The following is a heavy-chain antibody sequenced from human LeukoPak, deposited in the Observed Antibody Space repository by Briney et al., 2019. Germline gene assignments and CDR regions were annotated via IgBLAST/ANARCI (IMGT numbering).Heavy chain of an antibody. D-gene: IGHD1-26*01. J-gene: IGHJ5*02. CDR1: GYTSTNNY. CDR3: ARDNSQGDSAWWFDP. V-gene: IGHV1-46*01. Sequence: ASVKVSCKASGYTSTNNYMHWVRQAPGQGLEWMGIINPSGDNTWYAQKFQGRVTMTRDMATSTDYMEVSSLKSEDTAVYYCARDNSQGDSAWWFDPWGQGTLVTVSS. CDR2: INPSGDNT.